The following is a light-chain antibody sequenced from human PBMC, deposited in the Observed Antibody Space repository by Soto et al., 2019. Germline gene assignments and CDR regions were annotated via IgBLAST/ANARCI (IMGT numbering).Light chain of an antibody. J-gene: IGKJ1*01. CDR2: KAS. CDR3: QQYNSYSEA. Sequence: DIQMTRSPSTLSGSVGDRVTITCRASQTISSWLAWYQQKPGKAPKLLIYKASTLKSGVPSRFSGSGSGTEFTLTISSLQPDDFATYYCQQYNSYSEAFGQGTK. V-gene: IGKV1-5*03. CDR1: QTISSW.